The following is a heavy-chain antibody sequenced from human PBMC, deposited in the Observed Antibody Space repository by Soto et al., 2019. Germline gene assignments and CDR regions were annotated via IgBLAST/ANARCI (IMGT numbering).Heavy chain of an antibody. CDR1: GFTFNNYA. CDR3: AKDRLAGNFDY. J-gene: IGHJ4*02. V-gene: IGHV3-23*01. CDR2: ISNTGGGT. Sequence: EVQLLDSGGGLVQPGGSLGLSCAASGFTFNNYAMNWVRQAPGMGLEWVATISNTGGGTYYADSVKGRFTISRDNSKNTLYSQMSSLRVEDTAVYYCAKDRLAGNFDYWGQGTQVTVSS.